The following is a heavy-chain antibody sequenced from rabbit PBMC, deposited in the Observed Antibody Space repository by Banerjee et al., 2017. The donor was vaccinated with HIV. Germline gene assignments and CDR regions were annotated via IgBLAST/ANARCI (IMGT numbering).Heavy chain of an antibody. CDR3: ARGSGDAGYGCDQ. CDR2: IYTGSGST. Sequence: QEQLVESGGDLVKPGASLTLTCTASGFSFSSSYWICWVRQAPGKGLEWIGCIYTGSGSTDYASWAKGRFTISKTSSTTVTLQMTSLTAADTATYFCARGSGDAGYGCDQWGPGTLVTVS. CDR1: GFSFSSSYW. V-gene: IGHV1S45*01. J-gene: IGHJ6*01. D-gene: IGHD6-1*01.